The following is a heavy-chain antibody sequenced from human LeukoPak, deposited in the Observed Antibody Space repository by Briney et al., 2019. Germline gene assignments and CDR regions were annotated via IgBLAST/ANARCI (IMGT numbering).Heavy chain of an antibody. Sequence: GGSLRLSCAASGFAFSSFAMSWVRKAPGKGLEWVSAIGISGTAYYPDSVKGRFTISRDSSKNTVYLQMNSLRAEDTAVYYCAKHGPSGTDYFDYWGQGTLVTVSS. D-gene: IGHD3/OR15-3a*01. CDR3: AKHGPSGTDYFDY. V-gene: IGHV3-23*01. CDR1: GFAFSSFA. J-gene: IGHJ4*02. CDR2: IGISGTA.